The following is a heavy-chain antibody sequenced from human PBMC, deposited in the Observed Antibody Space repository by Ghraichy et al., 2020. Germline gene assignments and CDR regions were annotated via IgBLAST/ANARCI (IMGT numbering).Heavy chain of an antibody. V-gene: IGHV3-7*03. Sequence: GGSLRLSCAASGFTFSSYWMSWVRQAPGKGLEWVANIKQVGSAKYYVDSVKGRFTISRDNAKNSLYLQMNTLGAEDTAVYYCARGGYYLEYWGQGTLVTVSS. CDR2: IKQVGSAK. CDR1: GFTFSSYW. CDR3: ARGGYYLEY. J-gene: IGHJ4*02.